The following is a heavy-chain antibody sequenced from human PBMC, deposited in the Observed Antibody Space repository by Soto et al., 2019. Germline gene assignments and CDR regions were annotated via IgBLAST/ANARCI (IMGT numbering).Heavy chain of an antibody. CDR2: ISGSGGST. CDR3: AKVMITFGGVIDNVFDY. CDR1: GFTFSSYA. D-gene: IGHD3-16*02. Sequence: GGSLRLSCAASGFTFSSYAMSWVRQAPGMGLEWVSAISGSGGSTYYADSVKGRFTISRDNSKNTLYLQMNSLRAEDTAVYYCAKVMITFGGVIDNVFDYWGQGTLVTVSS. V-gene: IGHV3-23*01. J-gene: IGHJ4*02.